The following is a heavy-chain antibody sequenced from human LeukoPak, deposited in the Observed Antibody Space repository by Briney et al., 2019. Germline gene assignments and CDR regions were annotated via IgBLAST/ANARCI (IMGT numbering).Heavy chain of an antibody. CDR3: AREEPGYFDY. D-gene: IGHD1-14*01. V-gene: IGHV3-48*01. Sequence: GGSLRLSCAASGFTFSSYSMNWVRQAPGKGLEWVSYISSSSSTIYYADSVKGRFTISRDNAKNSLYLQMKSLRAEDTAVYYCAREEPGYFDYWGQGTLVTVSS. J-gene: IGHJ4*02. CDR2: ISSSSSTI. CDR1: GFTFSSYS.